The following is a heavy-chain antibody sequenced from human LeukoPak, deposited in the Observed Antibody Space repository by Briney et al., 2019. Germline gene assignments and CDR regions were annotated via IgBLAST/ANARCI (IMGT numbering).Heavy chain of an antibody. CDR3: ARDRQWLVGDAFDI. V-gene: IGHV3-7*01. D-gene: IGHD6-19*01. J-gene: IGHJ3*02. CDR1: GFTFSSYW. Sequence: TGGSLRLSCAASGFTFSSYWMSWVRQAPGKGLEWVANIKQDGSEKYYVDSVKGRFTISRDNAKNSLYLQMHSLRAEDTAVYYCARDRQWLVGDAFDIWGQGTMVTVSS. CDR2: IKQDGSEK.